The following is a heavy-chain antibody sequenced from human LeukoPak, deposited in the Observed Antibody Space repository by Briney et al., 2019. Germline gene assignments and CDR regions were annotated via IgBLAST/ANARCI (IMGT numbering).Heavy chain of an antibody. CDR2: ISYDGTNE. CDR3: ARDGGDSNWVPWFDP. Sequence: GGSLRLSCAASGFTFSSYAMHWVRQAPGKGLEWVAVISYDGTNEYYADSVKGRFTISRDNSKNTHYLQMDSLRTEDTAVYYCARDGGDSNWVPWFDPWGQGTRVTVSS. V-gene: IGHV3-30*14. CDR1: GFTFSSYA. J-gene: IGHJ5*02. D-gene: IGHD2-21*02.